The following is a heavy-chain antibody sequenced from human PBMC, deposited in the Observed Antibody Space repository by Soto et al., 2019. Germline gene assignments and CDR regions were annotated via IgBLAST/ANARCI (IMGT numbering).Heavy chain of an antibody. D-gene: IGHD6-19*01. Sequence: SETLSLTCTVSGGSISSGDYYWSWIRQPPGKGLEWIGYIYYSGSTYYNPSLKSRVTISVDTSKNQFSLKLSSVTAADTAVYYCARLLTVTGTADWFDPWGQGTLVTVSS. CDR3: ARLLTVTGTADWFDP. V-gene: IGHV4-30-4*01. CDR2: IYYSGST. J-gene: IGHJ5*02. CDR1: GGSISSGDYY.